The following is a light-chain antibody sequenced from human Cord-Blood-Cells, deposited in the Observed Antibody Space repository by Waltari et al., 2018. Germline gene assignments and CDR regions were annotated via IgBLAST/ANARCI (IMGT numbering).Light chain of an antibody. CDR2: AAS. Sequence: DTQMTQSPSPLSASVGARFTITCRASQSISSYLNWYQQKPGKAPKLLIYAASSLQSGVPSRFSGSGSGTDFTLTISSLQPEDFATYYCQQSYSTPYTFGQGTKLEIK. CDR3: QQSYSTPYT. J-gene: IGKJ2*01. CDR1: QSISSY. V-gene: IGKV1-39*01.